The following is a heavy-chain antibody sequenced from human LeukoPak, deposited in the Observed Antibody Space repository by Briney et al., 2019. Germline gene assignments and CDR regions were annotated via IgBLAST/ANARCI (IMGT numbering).Heavy chain of an antibody. V-gene: IGHV1-18*01. CDR3: ARDRATLRGNNYDLLTGYYTGWDY. Sequence: ASVKVSCKASGYTFTSYGISWMRQAPGQGLEWMGWVSTYNGNTNYAQNLQGRGTMTTDRSTSTAYMELRSLTSDDTADYYCARDRATLRGNNYDLLTGYYTGWDYWAQGTLVSVSS. CDR1: GYTFTSYG. CDR2: VSTYNGNT. J-gene: IGHJ4*02. D-gene: IGHD3-9*01.